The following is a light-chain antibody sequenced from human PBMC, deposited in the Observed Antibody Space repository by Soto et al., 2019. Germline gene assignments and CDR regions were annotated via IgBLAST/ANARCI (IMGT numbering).Light chain of an antibody. CDR3: FSDAGSSTYV. J-gene: IGLJ1*01. V-gene: IGLV2-23*02. CDR1: SSDVGSYNL. Sequence: QSALTQPASVSGAPGHSITISCTGTSSDVGSYNLVSWYQQQPGKAPKLIIYEVNKRPSGVSNRLAGSKSDNTASMTISGLQADDEADYHCFSDAGSSTYVFGTGTKVTVL. CDR2: EVN.